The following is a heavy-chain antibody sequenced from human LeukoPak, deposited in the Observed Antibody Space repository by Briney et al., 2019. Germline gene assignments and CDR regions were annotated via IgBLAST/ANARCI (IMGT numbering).Heavy chain of an antibody. CDR2: IYYSGST. CDR3: ARARGYFDY. J-gene: IGHJ4*02. Sequence: PSETLSLTCTVSGGSISSSSYYWGWIRQPPGKGLEWIGSIYYSGSTYHNPSLKSRVTISVDTSKNQFSLKLSSVTAADTAVYYCARARGYFDYWGQGTLVTVSS. V-gene: IGHV4-39*01. CDR1: GGSISSSSYY.